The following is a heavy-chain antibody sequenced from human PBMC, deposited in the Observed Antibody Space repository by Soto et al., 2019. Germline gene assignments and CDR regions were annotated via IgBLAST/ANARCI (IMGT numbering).Heavy chain of an antibody. J-gene: IGHJ5*02. CDR1: GGSISSYY. D-gene: IGHD3-3*01. CDR2: IYYSGST. CDR3: AAGVLDFWSGYHIPFYRFDP. Sequence: SETLSLTCTVSGGSISSYYWSWIRQPPGKGLGWIGYIYYSGSTNYNPSLKSRVTVSVDTSKNQFSLKLSSVTAADTAVYYCAAGVLDFWSGYHIPFYRFDPWGQGTLVTVSS. V-gene: IGHV4-59*01.